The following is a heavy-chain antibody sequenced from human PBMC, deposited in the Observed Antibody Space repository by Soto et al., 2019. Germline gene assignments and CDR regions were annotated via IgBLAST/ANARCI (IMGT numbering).Heavy chain of an antibody. Sequence: PGGSLRLSCAASGFTFSSYGMHWVRQAPGKGLEWVAVISYDGSNKYYADSVKGRFTISRDNSKNTLYLQMNSLRAEDTAVYYCAKGRYSYGRSSNFDYWGQGTLVTVSS. CDR1: GFTFSSYG. CDR2: ISYDGSNK. CDR3: AKGRYSYGRSSNFDY. J-gene: IGHJ4*02. D-gene: IGHD5-18*01. V-gene: IGHV3-30*18.